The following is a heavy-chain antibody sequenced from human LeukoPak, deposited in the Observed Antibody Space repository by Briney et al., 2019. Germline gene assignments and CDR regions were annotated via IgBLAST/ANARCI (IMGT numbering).Heavy chain of an antibody. V-gene: IGHV3-20*04. J-gene: IGHJ6*03. CDR3: ARERATLDYYYYMDV. CDR2: INWNGGST. Sequence: PGGSLRLSCAASGFTFDDYGMSWVRQAPGKGLEWVSGINWNGGSTGYADSVKGRFTISRDNAKNSLYLQMNSLRAEDTAFYCARERATLDYYYYMDVWGKGTTVTVSS. CDR1: GFTFDDYG. D-gene: IGHD5-12*01.